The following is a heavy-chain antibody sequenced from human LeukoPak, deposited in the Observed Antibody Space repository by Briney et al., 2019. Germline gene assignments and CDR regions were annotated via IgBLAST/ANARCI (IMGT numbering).Heavy chain of an antibody. CDR1: GGSIISSDYH. CDR2: ISYSGNT. V-gene: IGHV4-39*01. CDR3: ARHCCSGPAKRVFDI. Sequence: SETLSLTCTVSGGSIISSDYHWGWVRQPPGKGLEWIGTISYSGNTDYNPSLRSRVTISVDTSNNQYSLRLGSVTAADTAVYHCARHCCSGPAKRVFDIWGQGTMVTVSS. D-gene: IGHD2-15*01. J-gene: IGHJ3*02.